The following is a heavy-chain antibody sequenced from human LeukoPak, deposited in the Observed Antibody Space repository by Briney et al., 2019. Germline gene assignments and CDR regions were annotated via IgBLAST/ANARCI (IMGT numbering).Heavy chain of an antibody. D-gene: IGHD3-22*01. CDR3: AKSTMIVVVMGYFDY. Sequence: TGGSLRLSCAASGFTFSSFAIHWVRQAPGKGLEWVAVISYDGSNKYYADSVKGRFTISRDNSRNTLYLQMNSLRAEDTAVYYCAKSTMIVVVMGYFDYWGQGTLVTVSS. V-gene: IGHV3-30-3*02. CDR1: GFTFSSFA. J-gene: IGHJ4*02. CDR2: ISYDGSNK.